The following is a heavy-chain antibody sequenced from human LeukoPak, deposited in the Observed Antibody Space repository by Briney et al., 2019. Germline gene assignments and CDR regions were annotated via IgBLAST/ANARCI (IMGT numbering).Heavy chain of an antibody. V-gene: IGHV4-34*01. CDR2: INHSGST. Sequence: PSETLSLTCAVYGGSFSGYYWSWIRQPPGKGLEWIGEINHSGSTNYNPSLKSRVTISVDTSKNQFSLKLSSVTAADTAVYYCARHAGSSGWYNYWGQGTLVTVSS. CDR3: ARHAGSSGWYNY. D-gene: IGHD6-19*01. J-gene: IGHJ4*02. CDR1: GGSFSGYY.